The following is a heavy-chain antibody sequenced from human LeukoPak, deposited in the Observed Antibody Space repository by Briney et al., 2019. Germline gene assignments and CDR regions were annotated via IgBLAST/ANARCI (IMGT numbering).Heavy chain of an antibody. Sequence: PSETLSLTCAVDGGSFSGYYWSWSRQPAGKGLEWIGEINPSGSTSYNPSLKSRVSISVDTSKNQFSLKLPSVTAADTAVYYCARRDGRIIMVRGVITAAQPFDYWGQGTLVTVSS. CDR2: INPSGST. CDR3: ARRDGRIIMVRGVITAAQPFDY. V-gene: IGHV4-34*01. J-gene: IGHJ4*02. CDR1: GGSFSGYY. D-gene: IGHD3-10*01.